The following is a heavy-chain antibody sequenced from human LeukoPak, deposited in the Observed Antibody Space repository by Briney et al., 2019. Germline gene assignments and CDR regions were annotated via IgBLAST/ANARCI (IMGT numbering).Heavy chain of an antibody. CDR3: GRGGDGIDI. CDR1: GFTFRDYL. J-gene: IGHJ3*02. Sequence: GGSLRLSCAVSGFTFRDYLMHWVRRAPGKGLVWVSRINIDDTNAYADSVEGRFTISRDNRKNTLYLQMNSLRAEDTAVYFCGRGGDGIDIWGQGTTVIVSS. V-gene: IGHV3-74*01. CDR2: INIDDTNA.